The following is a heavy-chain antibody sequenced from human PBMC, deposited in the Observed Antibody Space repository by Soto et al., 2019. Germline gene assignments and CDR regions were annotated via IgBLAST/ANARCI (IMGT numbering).Heavy chain of an antibody. CDR1: GFTFSSYA. CDR2: ISGSGGST. V-gene: IGHV3-23*01. CDR3: ARDIDNRDYYDGLED. Sequence: GGSLRLSCAASGFTFSSYAMSWVRQAPGKGLEWVSAISGSGGSTYYADSVKGRFTISRDNSKNTLYLQMNSLRAEDTAVYYCARDIDNRDYYDGLEDLGQGTTVTVSS. D-gene: IGHD1-20*01. J-gene: IGHJ6*02.